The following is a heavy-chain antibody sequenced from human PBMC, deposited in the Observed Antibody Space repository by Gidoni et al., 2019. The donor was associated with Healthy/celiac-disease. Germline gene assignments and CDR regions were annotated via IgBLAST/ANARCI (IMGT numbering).Heavy chain of an antibody. J-gene: IGHJ4*02. CDR1: GGSFSGYY. CDR2: INHSGST. CDR3: ALVGVDTAMVSDY. D-gene: IGHD5-18*01. V-gene: IGHV4-34*01. Sequence: QVQLQQWGAGLLKPSETLSLTCAVSGGSFSGYYWSWIRQPPGKGLEWIGEINHSGSTNYNPSLKSRVTISVDTSKNQFSLKLSSVTAADTAVYYCALVGVDTAMVSDYWGQGTLVTVSS.